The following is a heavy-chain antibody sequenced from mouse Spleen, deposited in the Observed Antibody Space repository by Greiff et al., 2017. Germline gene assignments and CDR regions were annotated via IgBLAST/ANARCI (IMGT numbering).Heavy chain of an antibody. J-gene: IGHJ1*01. Sequence: QVQLQQPGAELVKPGASVKLSCKASGYTFTSYWMHWVKQRPGRGLEWIGRIDPNSGGTKYNEKFKSKATLTVDKPSSTAYMQLSSLTSEDSAVYYCAREEFITTVDWYFDVWGAGTTVTVSA. CDR3: AREEFITTVDWYFDV. V-gene: IGHV1-72*01. CDR2: IDPNSGGT. CDR1: GYTFTSYW. D-gene: IGHD1-1*01.